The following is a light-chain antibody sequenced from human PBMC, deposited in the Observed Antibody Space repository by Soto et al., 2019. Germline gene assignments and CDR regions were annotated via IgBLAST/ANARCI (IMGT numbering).Light chain of an antibody. J-gene: IGLJ3*02. CDR3: QSSGV. CDR2: GNS. CDR1: SSNIGAGYD. V-gene: IGLV1-40*01. Sequence: QSVLTQPPSVSGAPGQRVTISCTGSSSNIGAGYDVHWYQQLPGTAPKLLIYGNSNRPSGVPDRFSGSKSGTSASLAITGLQAEDDADYYCQSSGVFGGGTKLTVL.